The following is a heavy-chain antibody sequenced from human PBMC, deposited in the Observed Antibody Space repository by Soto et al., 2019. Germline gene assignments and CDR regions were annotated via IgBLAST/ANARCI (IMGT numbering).Heavy chain of an antibody. CDR2: IAYDGNDK. J-gene: IGHJ6*02. V-gene: IGHV3-30*18. Sequence: QAQLVESGGGVVQPGRSLRLSCAASEFTFNTYAMHWVRQAPGKGLEWVAVIAYDGNDKYYADSVKGRFTISRDNSKNALYLQMNTLRPEDTAMYYCAKGGGSKDYYDTSGYYLYYYYAMDVWGQGTTVTVSS. CDR3: AKGGGSKDYYDTSGYYLYYYYAMDV. CDR1: EFTFNTYA. D-gene: IGHD3-22*01.